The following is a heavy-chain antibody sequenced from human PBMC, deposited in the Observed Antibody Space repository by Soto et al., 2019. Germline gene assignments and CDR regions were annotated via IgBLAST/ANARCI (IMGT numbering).Heavy chain of an antibody. CDR1: GDSISTVDYF. D-gene: IGHD2-15*01. CDR2: IYKSATT. Sequence: SETLSLTCSVSGDSISTVDYFWAWIRQPPGQALEYIGYIYKSATTYYNPSFESRVVISLDTSKSQFSLNVTSVTAADTAVYFCARGRYCLTGRCFPNWFDSWGQGTLVTVSS. V-gene: IGHV4-30-4*08. J-gene: IGHJ5*01. CDR3: ARGRYCLTGRCFPNWFDS.